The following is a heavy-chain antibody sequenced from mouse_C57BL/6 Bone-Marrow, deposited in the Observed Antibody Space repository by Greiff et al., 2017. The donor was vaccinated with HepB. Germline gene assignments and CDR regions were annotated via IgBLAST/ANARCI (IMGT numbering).Heavy chain of an antibody. V-gene: IGHV14-3*01. Sequence: VQLQQSVAELVRPGASVKLSCTASGFNIKNTYMHWVKQRPEQGLEWIGRIDPANGNTKYAPKFQGKATLTVDKSSSTAYMQLSSLTSEDSAVYFCAREDGYYSWDYWGQGTTLTVSS. CDR1: GFNIKNTY. CDR2: IDPANGNT. D-gene: IGHD2-3*01. CDR3: AREDGYYSWDY. J-gene: IGHJ2*01.